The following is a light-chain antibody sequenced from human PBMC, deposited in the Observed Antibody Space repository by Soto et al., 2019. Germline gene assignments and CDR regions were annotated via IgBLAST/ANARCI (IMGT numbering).Light chain of an antibody. V-gene: IGLV2-11*01. Sequence: QSALAQPRSVSGSPGQSVTISCTGSSIGGFNYVSWYQQHPGKAPRVVIYDVYKRPSGVPDRFSGSKSGNTASLTISGLQADDEADYYCCTYAGIYTYVFGSGTRSPS. CDR2: DVY. CDR1: SIGGFNY. CDR3: CTYAGIYTYV. J-gene: IGLJ1*01.